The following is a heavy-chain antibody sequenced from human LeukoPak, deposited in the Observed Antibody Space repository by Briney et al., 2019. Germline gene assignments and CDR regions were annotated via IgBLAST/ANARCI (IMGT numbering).Heavy chain of an antibody. CDR2: IYYSGST. CDR1: GGPISSYY. J-gene: IGHJ4*02. D-gene: IGHD3-22*01. Sequence: SETLSLTCTVSGGPISSYYWSWIRQPPGKGLEWIGYIYYSGSTNYNPSLKSRVTISVDTSKNQFSLKLSSVTAADTAVYYCARAHYDSSGYYYSHPFDYWGQGTLVTVSS. CDR3: ARAHYDSSGYYYSHPFDY. V-gene: IGHV4-59*01.